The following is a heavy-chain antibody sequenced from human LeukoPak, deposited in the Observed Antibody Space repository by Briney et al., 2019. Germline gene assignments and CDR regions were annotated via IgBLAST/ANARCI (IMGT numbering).Heavy chain of an antibody. V-gene: IGHV4-30-2*01. CDR1: GGSISSGGYS. CDR2: IYHSGST. CDR3: ARTTYYYDSSGYNEAFDI. D-gene: IGHD3-22*01. J-gene: IGHJ3*02. Sequence: PSETLSLTCAVSGGSISSGGYSWSWIRQPPGKGLEWIGYIYHSGSTYYNPSLKSRVTISADRSKNQFSLKLSSVTAADTAVYYCARTTYYYDSSGYNEAFDIWGQGTMVTVSS.